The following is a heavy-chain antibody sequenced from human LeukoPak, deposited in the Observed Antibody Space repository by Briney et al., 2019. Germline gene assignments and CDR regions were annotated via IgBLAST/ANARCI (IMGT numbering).Heavy chain of an antibody. CDR1: GGSISSYY. V-gene: IGHV4-59*01. J-gene: IGHJ6*03. CDR2: IYYSGST. D-gene: IGHD3-22*01. CDR3: ARDSYYYDSSGYYYYYYMDV. Sequence: PSETLSLTCTVSGGSISSYYWSWIRQPPGKGLEWIGYIYYSGSTNYNPSLKSRVTISVDTSKNQFSLKLSSVTAADTAVYYCARDSYYYDSSGYYYYYYMDVWRRGTTVTVSS.